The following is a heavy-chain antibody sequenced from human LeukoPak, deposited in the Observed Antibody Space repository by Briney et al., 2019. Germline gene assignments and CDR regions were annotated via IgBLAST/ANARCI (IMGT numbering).Heavy chain of an antibody. J-gene: IGHJ3*02. Sequence: SQTLSLTCAVSGASISSDGSYWSWIRQHPGKGLEWLGYIYYSGSAYYNPSLKSRVTISIDTSKNQFSLKLTYVTAADTAVYYCARDLRGYGAFDIWGQGTMVTVSS. V-gene: IGHV4-31*11. CDR3: ARDLRGYGAFDI. CDR1: GASISSDGSY. D-gene: IGHD5-12*01. CDR2: IYYSGSA.